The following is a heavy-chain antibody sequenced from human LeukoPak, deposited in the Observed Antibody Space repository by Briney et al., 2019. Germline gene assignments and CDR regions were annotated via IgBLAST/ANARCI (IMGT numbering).Heavy chain of an antibody. V-gene: IGHV4-4*07. Sequence: SETLSLTCSVSGGSISGYYWSWIRQPAGKGLEWIGLIHTSGSTNYNPSLKSRVTISVDTSKNQFSLKLSSVTAADTAVYYCAREWQLVNYYYYYYMDVWGKGTTVTVSS. CDR3: AREWQLVNYYYYYYMDV. CDR2: IHTSGST. CDR1: GGSISGYY. J-gene: IGHJ6*03. D-gene: IGHD6-6*01.